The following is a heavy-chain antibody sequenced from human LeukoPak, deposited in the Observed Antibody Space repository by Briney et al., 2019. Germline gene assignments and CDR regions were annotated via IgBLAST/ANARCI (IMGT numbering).Heavy chain of an antibody. CDR3: ARHSRYFDWLLSSSSYWYFDL. Sequence: SETLSLTCAVYGGSFSGYYWSWIRQPPGKGLEWIGEINHSGSTNYNPSLKSRVTISVDTSKNQFSLKLSSVTAADTAVYYCARHSRYFDWLLSSSSYWYFDLWGRGTPVTVSS. V-gene: IGHV4-34*01. CDR2: INHSGST. CDR1: GGSFSGYY. D-gene: IGHD3-9*01. J-gene: IGHJ2*01.